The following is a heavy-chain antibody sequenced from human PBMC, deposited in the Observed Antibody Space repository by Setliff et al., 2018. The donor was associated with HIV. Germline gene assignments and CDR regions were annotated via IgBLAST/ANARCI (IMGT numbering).Heavy chain of an antibody. V-gene: IGHV4-34*01. CDR2: IHPSGNT. CDR1: GGSFSGYY. CDR3: ARGLDSAKIHY. Sequence: PSETLSLTCAVYGGSFSGYYWSWIRQPPGKGLEWIGEIHPSGNTYYNPSLQSRVTISVDTSKNQFSLNLSSVTAADTAVYYCARGLDSAKIHYWGQGTLVTVSS. J-gene: IGHJ4*02. D-gene: IGHD6-25*01.